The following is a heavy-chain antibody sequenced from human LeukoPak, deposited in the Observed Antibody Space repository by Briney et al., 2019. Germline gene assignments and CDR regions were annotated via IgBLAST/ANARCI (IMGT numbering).Heavy chain of an antibody. Sequence: PGGSLRLSCAASGFTFSSYAMSWVRQAPGKGLECVSAISYSGDRTYYADSVKGRFIISRDNSKNTLYLQMNSLRAEDTAVYYCAKEGSTTYYMDVWGKGTTVTVSS. CDR2: ISYSGDRT. CDR3: AKEGSTTYYMDV. V-gene: IGHV3-23*01. J-gene: IGHJ6*03. D-gene: IGHD2-2*01. CDR1: GFTFSSYA.